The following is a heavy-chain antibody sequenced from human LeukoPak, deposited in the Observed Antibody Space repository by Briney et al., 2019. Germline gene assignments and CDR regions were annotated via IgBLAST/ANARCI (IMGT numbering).Heavy chain of an antibody. D-gene: IGHD3-9*01. Sequence: ASVKVSCKASGYTFTSYDINWVRQATGQGLEWMGWMNPNSGNTGYAQKFQGRVTMTRNTSISTAYMELSSLRSEDTAVYYCARGLRYFDRRPRGYYYGMDVWGQGTTVTVSS. CDR1: GYTFTSYD. CDR2: MNPNSGNT. J-gene: IGHJ6*02. V-gene: IGHV1-8*01. CDR3: ARGLRYFDRRPRGYYYGMDV.